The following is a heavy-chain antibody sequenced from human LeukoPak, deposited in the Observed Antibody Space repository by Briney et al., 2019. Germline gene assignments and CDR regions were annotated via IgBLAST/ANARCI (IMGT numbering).Heavy chain of an antibody. V-gene: IGHV3-30*18. J-gene: IGHJ6*03. CDR2: ISYDGSNK. D-gene: IGHD6-13*01. CDR3: AKEGDSSSWYRGTDYYYMDV. Sequence: GRSLRLSCAASGFTFSSYGMHWVRPAPGKGLEWVAVISYDGSNKYYADSVKGRFTISRDNSKNTLYLQMNSLRAEDTAVYYCAKEGDSSSWYRGTDYYYMDVWGKGTTVTITS. CDR1: GFTFSSYG.